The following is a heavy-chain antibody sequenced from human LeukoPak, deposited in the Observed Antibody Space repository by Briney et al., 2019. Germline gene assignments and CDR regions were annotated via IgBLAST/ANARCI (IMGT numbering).Heavy chain of an antibody. D-gene: IGHD2-15*01. Sequence: GGSLRLSCAASGFTFDTYIMSWVRQAPRKGLEWVSAISGSGGRTYYADSVKGRCTISRDNSKNTLYLQMNSLGADDTAVYYCAKFYCSGGSCKGPFGFWGQGTLVTVSS. CDR3: AKFYCSGGSCKGPFGF. J-gene: IGHJ4*02. V-gene: IGHV3-23*01. CDR2: ISGSGGRT. CDR1: GFTFDTYI.